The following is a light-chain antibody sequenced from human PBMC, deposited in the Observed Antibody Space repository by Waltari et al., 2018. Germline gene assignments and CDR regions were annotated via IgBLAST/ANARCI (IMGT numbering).Light chain of an antibody. Sequence: QSVLTQPPSASGTPGQRVTISCSGSNSNIGANFVYWYRQFPGTSPKLLIYGNDKGPSGGPDRFSGSKSGSSASLVISGLRSEDEADYYCAAWDDTLSGHSVFGTGTKVTVL. CDR3: AAWDDTLSGHSV. CDR1: NSNIGANF. CDR2: GND. V-gene: IGLV1-47*01. J-gene: IGLJ1*01.